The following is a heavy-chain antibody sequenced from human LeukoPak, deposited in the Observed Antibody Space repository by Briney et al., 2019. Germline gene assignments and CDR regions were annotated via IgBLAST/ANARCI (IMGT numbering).Heavy chain of an antibody. CDR1: GGSISSYY. Sequence: KSSETLSLTCTVSGGSISSYYWSWIRPPPGKGLEWIGYIYYSGSTNYNPSLKSRVTISVDTSKNQFSLKLSSVTAADTAVYYCARVWELRGNWFDPWGQGTLVTVSS. D-gene: IGHD1-26*01. CDR2: IYYSGST. CDR3: ARVWELRGNWFDP. J-gene: IGHJ5*02. V-gene: IGHV4-59*01.